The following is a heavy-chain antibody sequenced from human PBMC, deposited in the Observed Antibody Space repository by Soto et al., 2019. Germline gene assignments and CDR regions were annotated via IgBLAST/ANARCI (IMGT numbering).Heavy chain of an antibody. CDR2: IYYSGST. D-gene: IGHD2-21*02. J-gene: IGHJ6*02. CDR1: GGSVISGSYC. Sequence: SETLSLTCTVSGGSVISGSYCWSWIRQPPGKGLEWIGYIYYSGSTNYNPSLKSRVTISVDKSKNQFSLKLSSVTAADTAVYYCARDWEGGNSDYYYYGMDVWGQGTTVTVSS. V-gene: IGHV4-61*01. CDR3: ARDWEGGNSDYYYYGMDV.